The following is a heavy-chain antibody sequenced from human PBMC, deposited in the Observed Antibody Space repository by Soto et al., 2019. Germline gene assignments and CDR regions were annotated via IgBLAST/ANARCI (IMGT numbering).Heavy chain of an antibody. CDR2: ISAHNGNT. J-gene: IGHJ4*02. CDR1: GYTFASYG. D-gene: IGHD1-26*01. CDR3: ARDAAVGLFDY. V-gene: IGHV1-18*01. Sequence: ASVKVSCKASGYTFASYGISWVRQAPGQGLEWMGWISAHNGNTNHAQKLQGRVTMTTDTSTSTAYMELRSLRSDDTAVYYCARDAAVGLFDYWGQGTLVTVSS.